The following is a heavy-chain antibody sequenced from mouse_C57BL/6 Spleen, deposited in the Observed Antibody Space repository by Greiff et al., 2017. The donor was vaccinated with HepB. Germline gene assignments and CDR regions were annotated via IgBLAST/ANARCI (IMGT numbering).Heavy chain of an antibody. D-gene: IGHD1-1*01. CDR2: INPYNGGT. CDR3: ARGEYYGSSPFDY. V-gene: IGHV1-19*01. J-gene: IGHJ2*01. Sequence: EVQLQQSGPVLVKPGASVKMSCKASGYTFTDYYMNWVKQSHGKSLEWIGVINPYNGGTSYNQKFKGKATLTVDKSSSTAYMELNSLTSEDSAVYYCARGEYYGSSPFDYWGQGTTLTVSS. CDR1: GYTFTDYY.